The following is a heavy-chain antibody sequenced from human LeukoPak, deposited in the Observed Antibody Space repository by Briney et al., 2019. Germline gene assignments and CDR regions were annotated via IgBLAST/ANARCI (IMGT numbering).Heavy chain of an antibody. CDR2: IRDSGGST. J-gene: IGHJ4*02. CDR1: GFTFSNYA. CDR3: AKDLSSSSSGKFVS. V-gene: IGHV3-23*01. Sequence: PGGSLRLSCAASGFTFSNYAMSWVRQAPGKGLEWVSAIRDSGGSTDYTDSVKGRFTISRDNSKNTLYLQMNSLRAEDTAVYYCAKDLSSSSSGKFVSWDQGTLVTVSS. D-gene: IGHD6-6*01.